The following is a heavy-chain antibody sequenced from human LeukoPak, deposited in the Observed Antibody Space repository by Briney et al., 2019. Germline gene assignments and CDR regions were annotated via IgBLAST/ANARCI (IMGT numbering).Heavy chain of an antibody. D-gene: IGHD1-26*01. CDR3: ARDPGPLRYSGSYYLVY. CDR2: IYYSGST. J-gene: IGHJ4*02. CDR1: GVSISSSSYY. V-gene: IGHV4-39*07. Sequence: MASETLSLTCTVSGVSISSSSYYWGWIRQPPGKGLEWIGSIYYSGSTYYNPSLKSRVTISVDTSKNQFSLKLSSVTAADTAVYYCARDPGPLRYSGSYYLVYWGQGTLVTVSS.